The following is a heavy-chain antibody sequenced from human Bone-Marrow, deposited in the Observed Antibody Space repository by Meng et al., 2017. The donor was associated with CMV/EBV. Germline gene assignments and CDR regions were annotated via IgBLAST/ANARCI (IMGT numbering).Heavy chain of an antibody. V-gene: IGHV1-18*01. Sequence: ASVKVSCKASGYTFTSYGISWVRQAPGQGLEWMGWISAYNGNTNYAQKLQGRVTMTTDTSTSTAYMELRSLRSDDTAVYYCARDPVSSSWHQILYYGLDVWGQGTTVTVSS. CDR2: ISAYNGNT. CDR1: GYTFTSYG. J-gene: IGHJ6*02. CDR3: ARDPVSSSWHQILYYGLDV. D-gene: IGHD6-13*01.